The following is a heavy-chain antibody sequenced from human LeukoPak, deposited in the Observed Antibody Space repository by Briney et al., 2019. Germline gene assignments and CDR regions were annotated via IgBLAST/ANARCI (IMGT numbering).Heavy chain of an antibody. CDR2: ISTSSSYI. J-gene: IGHJ2*01. CDR1: GFTFSNYG. Sequence: GGSLRLSCAASGFTFSNYGMNWVRQAPGKGLEWVSSISTSSSYIYYADSVKGRFTISRDNARKSLYLQMNSLRAEDTAVYYCARWFGCYGSGSYYKELYWYFDLWGRGTLVTVSS. CDR3: ARWFGCYGSGSYYKELYWYFDL. V-gene: IGHV3-21*04. D-gene: IGHD3-10*01.